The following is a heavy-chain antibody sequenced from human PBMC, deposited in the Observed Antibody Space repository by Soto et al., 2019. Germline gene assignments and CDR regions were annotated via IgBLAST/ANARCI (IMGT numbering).Heavy chain of an antibody. J-gene: IGHJ4*02. CDR2: INHLETT. D-gene: IGHD5-12*01. V-gene: IGHV4-30-2*01. CDR3: ARGGGYDSFDY. Sequence: SHNLSLTCTVSGASITFGGYSWSWILQTPGKGLEWIGYINHLETTFYNPSFESRLTLSIDRAKNQFSLKLHSMSAADRAVYFCARGGGYDSFDYWGQGILVSGSS. CDR1: GASITFGGYS.